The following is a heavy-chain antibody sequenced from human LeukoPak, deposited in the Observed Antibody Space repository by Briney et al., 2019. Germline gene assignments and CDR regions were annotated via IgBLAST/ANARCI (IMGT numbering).Heavy chain of an antibody. CDR1: GGSLSRYY. J-gene: IGHJ4*02. Sequence: SETLSLTCTVSGGSLSRYYWSWIRQPPGKGVEWIGYIYYSGSTKYNPSLKSRVTISVDTSKNQFSLKLSSVTAADTAVYYCARESMVRGVALFDYWGQGTLVTVSS. CDR3: ARESMVRGVALFDY. CDR2: IYYSGST. D-gene: IGHD3-10*01. V-gene: IGHV4-59*12.